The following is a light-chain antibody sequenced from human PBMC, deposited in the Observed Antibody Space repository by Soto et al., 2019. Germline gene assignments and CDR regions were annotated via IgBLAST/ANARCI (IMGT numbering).Light chain of an antibody. J-gene: IGLJ3*02. Sequence: QSALTQPRSVSGSPGQSVTISCAGTSSDVGAYNWVSWYQQHPGKVPKLIIYDVTRRPSGVPDRFSGSKSGNTASLTISGLHADDEAEYSCCSYAGSYTLVFGGGTKLTVL. V-gene: IGLV2-11*01. CDR1: SSDVGAYNW. CDR2: DVT. CDR3: CSYAGSYTLV.